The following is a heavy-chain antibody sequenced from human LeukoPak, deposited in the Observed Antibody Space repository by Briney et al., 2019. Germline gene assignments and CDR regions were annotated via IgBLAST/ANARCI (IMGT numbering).Heavy chain of an antibody. J-gene: IGHJ6*02. CDR1: GFIVSRKY. V-gene: IGHV3-53*01. D-gene: IGHD1-14*01. CDR3: GGAGTTFYYHGLDV. CDR2: IYSTDSI. Sequence: GGSLRLSCAASGFIVSRKYMSWVRQAPGKGLEWVSAIYSTDSIYYADSVKGRFTISRDTSKNMLYLQMNSLRSEDTAVYYCGGAGTTFYYHGLDVWGQGTTVTVSS.